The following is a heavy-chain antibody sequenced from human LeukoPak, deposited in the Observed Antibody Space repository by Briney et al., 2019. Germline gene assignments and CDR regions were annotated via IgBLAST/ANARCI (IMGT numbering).Heavy chain of an antibody. V-gene: IGHV4-34*01. CDR3: ARKRALNYGSGSYYTRQGYYFDY. CDR2: INHSGST. J-gene: IGHJ4*02. Sequence: SETLSLTCAIDGGSFSGYYWSWIRQPPGKGLEWIGEINHSGSTNYNPSLKSRVTISVDTPKNQFSLKLSSVTAADTAVYYCARKRALNYGSGSYYTRQGYYFDYWGQGTLVTVSS. D-gene: IGHD3-10*01. CDR1: GGSFSGYY.